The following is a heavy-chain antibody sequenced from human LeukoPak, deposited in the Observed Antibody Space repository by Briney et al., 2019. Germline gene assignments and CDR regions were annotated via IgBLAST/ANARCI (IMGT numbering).Heavy chain of an antibody. CDR1: GFTFSSYG. J-gene: IGHJ4*02. V-gene: IGHV3-33*06. CDR3: AKEARGYYDSSGGYYFDY. D-gene: IGHD3-22*01. CDR2: IWYDGSNK. Sequence: GGSLRLSCAASGFTFSSYGMHWVRQAPGKGLEWVAVIWYDGSNKYYADSVKGRFTISRDNSKNTLYLQMNSLRVEVTDVYYCAKEARGYYDSSGGYYFDYWGQGTLVTVSS.